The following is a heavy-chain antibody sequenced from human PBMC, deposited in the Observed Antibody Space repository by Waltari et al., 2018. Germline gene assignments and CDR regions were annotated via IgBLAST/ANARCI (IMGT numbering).Heavy chain of an antibody. CDR2: ISYDGSNK. D-gene: IGHD5-18*01. J-gene: IGHJ4*02. CDR1: GFTFSSYA. Sequence: QVQLVESGGGVVQPGRSLRLSCAASGFTFSSYAMHWFRQAPGKGVEWVAVISYDGSNKYYADAVKGRFTISRDNSKNTLYLQMNSLRAEDTAVYYCARGGDSYGVFDYWGQGTLVTVSS. V-gene: IGHV3-30-3*01. CDR3: ARGGDSYGVFDY.